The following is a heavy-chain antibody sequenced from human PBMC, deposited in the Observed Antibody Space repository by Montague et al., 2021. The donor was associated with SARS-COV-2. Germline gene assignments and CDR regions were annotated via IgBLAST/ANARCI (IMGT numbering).Heavy chain of an antibody. V-gene: IGHV4-38-2*02. CDR3: ARRHIVASNRAFDY. Sequence: SETLSLTCTVSGDSITNNCYWGWIRQPPGKGLEWIGTIYHSGTTYYNPSLKSRVTISVDTSNNQFSLKLTSVTAADTAVYYCARRHIVASNRAFDYWGQGTLVTVSS. CDR2: IYHSGTT. CDR1: GDSITNNCY. J-gene: IGHJ4*02. D-gene: IGHD2-21*01.